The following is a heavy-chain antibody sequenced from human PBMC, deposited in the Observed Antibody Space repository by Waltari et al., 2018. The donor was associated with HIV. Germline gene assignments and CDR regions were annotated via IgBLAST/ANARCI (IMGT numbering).Heavy chain of an antibody. Sequence: QVQLVESGGGVVQPGRSLRLSCAASGFPFSTYAMHWVRQAPGTGREWVAVVANDGSNKYYGDSVKGRFTISRDNSKNTLYLQMNSLRAEDTAVYYCARGGAGIAVAATYYWGQGILVTVSS. CDR2: VANDGSNK. J-gene: IGHJ4*02. V-gene: IGHV3-30*03. D-gene: IGHD6-19*01. CDR1: GFPFSTYA. CDR3: ARGGAGIAVAATYY.